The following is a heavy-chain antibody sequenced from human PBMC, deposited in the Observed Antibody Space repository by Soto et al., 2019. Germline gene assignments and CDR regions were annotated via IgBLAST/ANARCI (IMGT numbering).Heavy chain of an antibody. V-gene: IGHV1-2*06. J-gene: IGHJ3*02. Sequence: ASVKVSCKASGYTFTGYYMHWVRQAPGQGLEWMGRINPNSGGTNYAQKFQGRVTMTRDTSISTAYMDLSRLRSDDMAVYYCAKQLGQGSFDIWGQGTMVTVSS. CDR3: AKQLGQGSFDI. D-gene: IGHD1-1*01. CDR1: GYTFTGYY. CDR2: INPNSGGT.